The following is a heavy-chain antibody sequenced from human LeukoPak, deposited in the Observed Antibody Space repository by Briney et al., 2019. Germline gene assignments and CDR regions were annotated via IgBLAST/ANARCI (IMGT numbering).Heavy chain of an antibody. J-gene: IGHJ4*02. CDR1: GGSISSYY. CDR3: ARGRGYDILTGYFRFDY. CDR2: INHSGST. Sequence: SETLSLTCTVSGGSISSYYWSWIRQPPGKGLEWIGEINHSGSTSYNPSLKSRVTISVDTSKNQFSLKLSSVTAADTAVYYCARGRGYDILTGYFRFDYWGQGTLVTVSS. V-gene: IGHV4-34*01. D-gene: IGHD3-9*01.